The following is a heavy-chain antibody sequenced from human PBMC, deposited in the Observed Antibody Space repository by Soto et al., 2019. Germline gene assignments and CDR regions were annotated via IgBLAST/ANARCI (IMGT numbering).Heavy chain of an antibody. CDR1: GGSISSSSYY. CDR2: IYYSGST. J-gene: IGHJ3*02. D-gene: IGHD6-13*01. Sequence: QLQLQEPGPGLVKPSETLSLTCTVSGGSISSSSYYWGWIRQPPGKGLEWIGSIYYSGSTYYNPSLKSRVTISVDTSKNQFSLKLSSVTAADTAVYYCASTGYSSSWYEYAFDIWGQGTMVTVSS. CDR3: ASTGYSSSWYEYAFDI. V-gene: IGHV4-39*01.